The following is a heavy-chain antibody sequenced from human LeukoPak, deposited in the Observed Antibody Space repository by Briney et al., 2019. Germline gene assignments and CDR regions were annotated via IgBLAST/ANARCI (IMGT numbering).Heavy chain of an antibody. Sequence: PGGSLRLSCAASGFRFSSYDIHWVRQATGKGLEWVTFIESDGTKEYYADSVKGRFTISRDNSKNTVYVQMNTLRAEDTAVYYCAKEGSGWYYLDYWGQGTVVTVSS. V-gene: IGHV3-30*02. CDR3: AKEGSGWYYLDY. D-gene: IGHD6-19*01. CDR1: GFRFSSYD. CDR2: IESDGTKE. J-gene: IGHJ4*02.